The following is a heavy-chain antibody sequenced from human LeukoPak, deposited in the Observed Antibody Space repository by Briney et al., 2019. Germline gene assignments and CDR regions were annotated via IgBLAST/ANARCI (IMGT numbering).Heavy chain of an antibody. CDR2: LNPNNGAT. J-gene: IGHJ4*02. CDR3: ARDLGFCSGGSCGSMTTVTSYDY. V-gene: IGHV1-2*02. D-gene: IGHD2-15*01. Sequence: ASVKVSRKASGYTFTDYYMHWVRQAPGQGLEWMGWLNPNNGATNFAQKFQGRVAMTRDTSISTTYMELSRLRSDDTAVYYCARDLGFCSGGSCGSMTTVTSYDYWGQGTLVTVSS. CDR1: GYTFTDYY.